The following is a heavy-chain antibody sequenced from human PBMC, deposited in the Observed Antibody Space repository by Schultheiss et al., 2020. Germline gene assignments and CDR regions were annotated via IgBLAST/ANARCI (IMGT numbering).Heavy chain of an antibody. V-gene: IGHV4-59*01. D-gene: IGHD6-19*01. J-gene: IGHJ4*02. CDR2: IYYSGST. CDR3: ARDQAVAGTGMRYFDY. CDR1: GGSISSYY. Sequence: SETLSLTCTVSGGSISSYYWSWIRQPPGKGLEWIGYIYYSGSTNYNPSLKSRVTISVDTSKNQFSLKLSSVTAADTAVYYCARDQAVAGTGMRYFDYWGQGTLVTVSS.